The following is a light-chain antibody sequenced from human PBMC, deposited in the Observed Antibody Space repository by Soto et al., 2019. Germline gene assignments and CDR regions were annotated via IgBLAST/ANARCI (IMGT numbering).Light chain of an antibody. CDR3: QQFNSYPLT. Sequence: AIQLTQSPSSLSASVGDRVTITCRASQGISSALAWYQQKPGKAPKLLIYDASSLESGVPSRFSGSGSGTDFTLTISSMQPEDFATYYCQQFNSYPLTFCQGTRLEIK. CDR2: DAS. J-gene: IGKJ5*01. V-gene: IGKV1-13*02. CDR1: QGISSA.